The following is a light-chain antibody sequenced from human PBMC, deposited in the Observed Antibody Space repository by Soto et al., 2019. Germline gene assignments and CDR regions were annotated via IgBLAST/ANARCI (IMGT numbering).Light chain of an antibody. Sequence: EIVLTQSPGTLSLSPGERATLSCRASQSITSTYLAWYQQKPGQAPRLLIYGASSRASGIPARFSGSGSGTDFTLAISGLEPNDFAVYYCHQYGSSPPCAFGPGTKVDSK. J-gene: IGKJ3*01. CDR2: GAS. V-gene: IGKV3-20*01. CDR3: HQYGSSPPCA. CDR1: QSITSTY.